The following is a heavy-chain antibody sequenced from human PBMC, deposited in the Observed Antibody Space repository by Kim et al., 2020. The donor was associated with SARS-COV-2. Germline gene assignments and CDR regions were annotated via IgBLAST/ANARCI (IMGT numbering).Heavy chain of an antibody. CDR3: ARDLRGGYERFDY. J-gene: IGHJ4*02. V-gene: IGHV1-3*01. Sequence: ASVKVSCKASGYKFIGYAIHWVRQAPGQRLEWMGWINGNTKYSEKFRDRLTITSDASASTAYMELSSLTSEDTAVYFCARDLRGGYERFDYWGQGTLVTVSS. D-gene: IGHD5-12*01. CDR1: GYKFIGYA. CDR2: INGNT.